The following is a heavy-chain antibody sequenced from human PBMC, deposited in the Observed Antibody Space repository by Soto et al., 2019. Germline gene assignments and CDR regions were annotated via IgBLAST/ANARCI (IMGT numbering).Heavy chain of an antibody. V-gene: IGHV4-39*01. CDR1: GGSVSSSSYY. Sequence: SETLSLTCTVSGGSVSSSSYYWGWIRQPPGKGLEWIGSIYYSGSTYYNPSLKSRVTISVDTSKNQFSLKLSSVTAADTAVYYCARRRPNYFDYWGQGTLVTVSS. J-gene: IGHJ4*02. CDR3: ARRRPNYFDY. CDR2: IYYSGST.